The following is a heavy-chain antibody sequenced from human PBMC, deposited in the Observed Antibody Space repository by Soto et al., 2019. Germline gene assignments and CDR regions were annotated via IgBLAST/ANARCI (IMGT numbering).Heavy chain of an antibody. J-gene: IGHJ4*02. CDR3: AKDVHDRIAVAGYDY. V-gene: IGHV3-9*01. CDR2: ISWNSGSI. CDR1: GFTFDDYA. D-gene: IGHD6-19*01. Sequence: PGGSLRLSCAASGFTFDDYAMHWVRQAPGKGLEWVSGISWNSGSIGYADSVKGRFTISGDNAKNSLYLQMNSLRAEDTALYYCAKDVHDRIAVAGYDYWGQGTLVTVSS.